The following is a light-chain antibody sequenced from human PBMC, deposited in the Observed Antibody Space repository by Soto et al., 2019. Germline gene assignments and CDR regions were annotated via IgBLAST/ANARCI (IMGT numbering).Light chain of an antibody. V-gene: IGLV2-23*02. Sequence: QSVLTQPASVSGSPGQSITISCTGTSSDVGSYNLVSWYQQQPGKAPKLMIYEVSKRPSGVSNRFSGSKSGNTASLTISGLQAEDEADYYCCSYAGSSTYVFGTGTKVTV. CDR1: SSDVGSYNL. J-gene: IGLJ1*01. CDR3: CSYAGSSTYV. CDR2: EVS.